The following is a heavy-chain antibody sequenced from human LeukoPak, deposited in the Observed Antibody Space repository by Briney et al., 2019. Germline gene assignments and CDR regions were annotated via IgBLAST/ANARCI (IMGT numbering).Heavy chain of an antibody. CDR3: ARRLTSAPFFDY. V-gene: IGHV3-11*04. J-gene: IGHJ4*02. Sequence: GGSLRLSCAASGFTYDNAWMSWIRQAPGKEPEWVSYISNSGITIYYADSVKGRFTISRDNAKNSLFLQINGQRAEDTAVYYCARRLTSAPFFDYWGQGTLVTVSS. D-gene: IGHD6-25*01. CDR2: ISNSGITI. CDR1: GFTYDNAW.